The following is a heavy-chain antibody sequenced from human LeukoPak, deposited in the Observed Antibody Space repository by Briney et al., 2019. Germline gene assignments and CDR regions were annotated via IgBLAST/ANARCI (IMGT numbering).Heavy chain of an antibody. D-gene: IGHD1-26*01. J-gene: IGHJ3*02. Sequence: SETLSLTCAVYGGSFSGYYWSWIRQPPGKGLEWIGEINHSGSTNYNPSLKRGVNISVDTSNNQFSLKLSSVTAADTAVYYCASWRLAGKQTRKIGVSGVGATRISNAFDIWGQGTMVTVSS. CDR2: INHSGST. CDR3: ASWRLAGKQTRKIGVSGVGATRISNAFDI. CDR1: GGSFSGYY. V-gene: IGHV4-34*01.